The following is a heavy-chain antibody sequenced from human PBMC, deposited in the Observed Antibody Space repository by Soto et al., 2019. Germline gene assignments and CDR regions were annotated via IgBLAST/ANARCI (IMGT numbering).Heavy chain of an antibody. CDR1: GFTFSAYG. Sequence: PGGSLRLSCAASGFTFSAYGMNWVRQAPGKGLEWVAYISSSSSYMYYADSVKGRFTVSRDNAQKSLYLEMNSLRADDTAVYYRARDFPRLLPHLTSGCFQHWGQGTLVTVSS. V-gene: IGHV3-21*01. CDR3: ARDFPRLLPHLTSGCFQH. CDR2: ISSSSSYM. J-gene: IGHJ1*01.